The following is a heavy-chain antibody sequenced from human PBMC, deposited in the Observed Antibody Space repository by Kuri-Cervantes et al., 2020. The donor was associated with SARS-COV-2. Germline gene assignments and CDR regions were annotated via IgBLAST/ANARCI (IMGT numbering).Heavy chain of an antibody. CDR1: GFTFSSHS. CDR2: ISSSSSYI. CDR3: ARDQSSIAVVGTLGVDYYYYYMDV. Sequence: SLSLTCAASGFTFSSHSMNWVRQAPGKGLEWVSSISSSSSYIYYADSVKGRFTISRDNAKNSLYLKMNSLRAEDTAVYYCARDQSSIAVVGTLGVDYYYYYMDVWGKGTAVTVSS. D-gene: IGHD6-19*01. J-gene: IGHJ6*03. V-gene: IGHV3-21*01.